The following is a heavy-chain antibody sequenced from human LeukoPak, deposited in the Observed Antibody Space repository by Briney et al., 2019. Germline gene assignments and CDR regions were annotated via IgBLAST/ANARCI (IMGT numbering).Heavy chain of an antibody. Sequence: GGSLRLSCAASGFTFSSYAMSWVRQAPGKGLEGVSAISGSGGSTYYADSVKGRFTISRDNSKNTLYLQMNSLRADDTAVYYCAKDQELLWFGELSSVLDYWGQGTLVTVSS. V-gene: IGHV3-23*01. D-gene: IGHD3-10*01. J-gene: IGHJ4*02. CDR3: AKDQELLWFGELSSVLDY. CDR1: GFTFSSYA. CDR2: ISGSGGST.